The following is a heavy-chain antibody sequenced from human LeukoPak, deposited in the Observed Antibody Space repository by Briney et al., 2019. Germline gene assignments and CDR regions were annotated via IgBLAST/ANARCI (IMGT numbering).Heavy chain of an antibody. V-gene: IGHV3-30*02. CDR2: IRYDGSNK. Sequence: GGSLRLSCAASGFTFSSYGMHWVRQAPGKGLEWVAFIRYDGSNKYYADSVKGRFTISRDNSKNTLYLQMNSLRAEDTAVYYCSRGSKDIVVVPAAIHSYYYYMDVWGKGTTVTVSS. CDR1: GFTFSSYG. D-gene: IGHD2-2*02. J-gene: IGHJ6*03. CDR3: SRGSKDIVVVPAAIHSYYYYMDV.